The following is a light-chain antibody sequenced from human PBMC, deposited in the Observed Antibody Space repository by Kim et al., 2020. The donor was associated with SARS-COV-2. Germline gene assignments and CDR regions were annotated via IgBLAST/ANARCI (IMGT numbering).Light chain of an antibody. CDR2: NDS. CDR3: HAWDNNNGV. V-gene: IGLV3-1*01. CDR1: RLGDKY. J-gene: IGLJ3*02. Sequence: SYELTQPPSVSVSPGQTASMTCSGERLGDKYASWYQQKPGQSPVLVIYNDSRRPSGIPERFSGSNSGNTATLTISGTEAIEEADYDCHAWDNNNGVFGGGTQLTVL.